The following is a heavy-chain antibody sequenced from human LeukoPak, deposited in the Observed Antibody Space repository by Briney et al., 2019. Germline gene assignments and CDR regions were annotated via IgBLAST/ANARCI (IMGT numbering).Heavy chain of an antibody. V-gene: IGHV3-30*04. Sequence: GGSLRLSCAASGFTFSSYAMHWVRQAPEKGLEYVAVISNDGTYKYYGASVKGRFTISRDNSKNTLYLQMDSLRSEDTAVYSCTRKSGGSQRKMDDWFDPWGQGTLVIVSS. J-gene: IGHJ5*02. CDR3: TRKSGGSQRKMDDWFDP. CDR1: GFTFSSYA. CDR2: ISNDGTYK. D-gene: IGHD3-10*01.